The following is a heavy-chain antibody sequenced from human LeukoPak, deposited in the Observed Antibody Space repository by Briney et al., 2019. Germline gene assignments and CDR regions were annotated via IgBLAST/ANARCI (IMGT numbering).Heavy chain of an antibody. D-gene: IGHD4-23*01. V-gene: IGHV4-59*08. Sequence: SETLSLTCTVSGGSISSYYWSWTRQPPGKGLEWIGYIYYSGSTNYNPSLKSRVTISVDTSKNQFSLKLSSVTAADTAVYCCARFTVVSRSGMDVWGQGTTVTVSS. CDR1: GGSISSYY. J-gene: IGHJ6*02. CDR3: ARFTVVSRSGMDV. CDR2: IYYSGST.